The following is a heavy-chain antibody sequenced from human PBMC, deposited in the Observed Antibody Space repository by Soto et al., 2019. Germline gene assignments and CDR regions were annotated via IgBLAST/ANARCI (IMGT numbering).Heavy chain of an antibody. J-gene: IGHJ4*02. V-gene: IGHV3-30-3*01. CDR3: ARGGGGLGKQIDY. Sequence: QVQLVESGGGVVQPGRSLRLSCAASGFTFSSYAMHWVRQAPGKGLEWVAVISYDGSNKYYADSVKGRFTISRDNSKNTLYLQMNSLRAEDTAVYYCARGGGGLGKQIDYWGQGTLVTVSS. CDR2: ISYDGSNK. CDR1: GFTFSSYA. D-gene: IGHD3-16*01.